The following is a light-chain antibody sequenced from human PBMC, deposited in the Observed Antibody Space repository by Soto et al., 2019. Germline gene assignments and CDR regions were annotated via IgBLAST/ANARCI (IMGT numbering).Light chain of an antibody. V-gene: IGKV3-15*01. CDR2: GAS. Sequence: EIVLTQPPCTLSLSPGERATLSCRASQSVSSNLAWYQQKPGQAPRLLIYGASTRATGIPARFSGSGSGTEFTLTISSLQSEDFAVYYCQQYNNWPWTFGQGTKVDIK. CDR1: QSVSSN. CDR3: QQYNNWPWT. J-gene: IGKJ1*01.